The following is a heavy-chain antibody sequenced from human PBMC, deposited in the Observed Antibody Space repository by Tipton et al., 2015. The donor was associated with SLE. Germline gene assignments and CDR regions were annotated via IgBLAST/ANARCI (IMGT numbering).Heavy chain of an antibody. CDR2: IYTTGST. V-gene: IGHV4-4*08. Sequence: TLSLTCTVSGGSISSYYWSWIRQPPGKGLEWIGYIYTTGSTNYNPPLKSRVTISVDTSKNQFSLKLTSVTAADTAVYYCARTEVRGAIAMDVWGKGTTVTVSS. CDR1: GGSISSYY. D-gene: IGHD3-10*01. CDR3: ARTEVRGAIAMDV. J-gene: IGHJ6*03.